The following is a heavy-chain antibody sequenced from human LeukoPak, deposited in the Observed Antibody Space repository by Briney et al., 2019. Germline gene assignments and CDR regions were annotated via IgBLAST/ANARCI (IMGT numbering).Heavy chain of an antibody. CDR3: ARDPYCSSTSCPEVGWFDP. D-gene: IGHD2-2*01. V-gene: IGHV3-30-3*01. J-gene: IGHJ5*02. CDR2: ISYDGSNK. CDR1: GFTFSSYA. Sequence: PGGSLRLSCAASGFTFSSYAMHWVRQAPGKGLEWVAVISYDGSNKYYADSVKGRFTISRDNSKNTLYLQMNSLRAEDTAVYYCARDPYCSSTSCPEVGWFDPWGQGTLVTVSS.